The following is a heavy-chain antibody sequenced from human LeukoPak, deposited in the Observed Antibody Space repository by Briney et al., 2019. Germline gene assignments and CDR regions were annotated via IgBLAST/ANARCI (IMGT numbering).Heavy chain of an antibody. Sequence: PSQTLSLTCAVSGDSINNNNYYWTWIRQPAGKGLEWIGRIHTSGSTNYNPSLKSQVTISVDTSKNQFSLKLSSVTAADTAVYYCASLSGSWRRNWFDPWGQGTLVTVSS. D-gene: IGHD1-26*01. CDR2: IHTSGST. CDR3: ASLSGSWRRNWFDP. V-gene: IGHV4-61*02. J-gene: IGHJ5*02. CDR1: GDSINNNNYY.